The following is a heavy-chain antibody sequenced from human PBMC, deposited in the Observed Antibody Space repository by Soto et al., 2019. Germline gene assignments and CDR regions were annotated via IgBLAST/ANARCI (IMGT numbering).Heavy chain of an antibody. CDR1: GGSISSDDYY. D-gene: IGHD1-1*01. CDR2: IYTSGST. V-gene: IGHV4-61*02. CDR3: ARVTEQYYYYGMDV. Sequence: NPSETLSLTCTVSGGSISSDDYYWSWIRQPAGKGLEWIGRIYTSGSTNYNPSLKSRVTMSVDTSKNQFSLKLSSVTAADTAVYYCARVTEQYYYYGMDVWGQGTTVTVSS. J-gene: IGHJ6*02.